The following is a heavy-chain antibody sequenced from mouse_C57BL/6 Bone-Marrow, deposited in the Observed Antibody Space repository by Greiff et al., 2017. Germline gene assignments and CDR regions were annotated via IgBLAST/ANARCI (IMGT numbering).Heavy chain of an antibody. Sequence: DVQLQESGPGLVKPSQSLSLTCSVTGYSITSGYYWNWIRQFPGNKLEWMGYISYDGSNNYNPSLKNRISITRDTSKHQFFLKLNSVTTEDTATYYCASHDPAWFAYWGQGTLGTVSA. CDR2: ISYDGSN. D-gene: IGHD2-3*01. V-gene: IGHV3-6*01. J-gene: IGHJ3*01. CDR1: GYSITSGYY. CDR3: ASHDPAWFAY.